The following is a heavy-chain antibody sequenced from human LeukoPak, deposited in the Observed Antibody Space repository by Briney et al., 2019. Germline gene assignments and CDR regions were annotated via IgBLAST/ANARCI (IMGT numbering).Heavy chain of an antibody. CDR3: ARGWLGSGLDY. CDR2: TYYSSKWYK. D-gene: IGHD6-19*01. Sequence: SQTLSLTCAISGDSVSSDSAAWNCIRQSPSRGLEWLGRTYYSSKWYKDYAVSVKSRITLNPDTSKNQFSLLLNSVTPEDTAVYYCARGWLGSGLDYWGQGTLVTVSS. CDR1: GDSVSSDSAA. J-gene: IGHJ4*02. V-gene: IGHV6-1*01.